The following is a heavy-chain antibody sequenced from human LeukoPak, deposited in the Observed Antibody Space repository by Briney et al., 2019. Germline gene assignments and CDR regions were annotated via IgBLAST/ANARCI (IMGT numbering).Heavy chain of an antibody. CDR1: GFTFSCFP. CDR3: ATEARTTVVTEGGFDY. Sequence: GGSLRLSCSASGFTFSCFPMQWLRQGPGMGLEWLAVISYDGSNKYYADHVKGRFTISGDNSKNTLYLQMNSLRAEDTAVYYCATEARTTVVTEGGFDYWGQGTLVTVSS. V-gene: IGHV3-30*01. J-gene: IGHJ4*02. D-gene: IGHD4-23*01. CDR2: ISYDGSNK.